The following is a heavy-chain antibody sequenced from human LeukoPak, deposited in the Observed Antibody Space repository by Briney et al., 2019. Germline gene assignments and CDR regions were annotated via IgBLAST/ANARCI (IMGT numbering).Heavy chain of an antibody. V-gene: IGHV3-23*01. CDR1: GFTFSSYA. Sequence: GGSLRLSCAASGFTFSSYAMSWVRQAPGKGLEWVSTISGSGGSTYYADSVKGRFTISRDNSKNTLYLQMISLRAEDTAVFYCARDRYGDYVREVDYWGQGTLVTVSS. CDR3: ARDRYGDYVREVDY. D-gene: IGHD4-17*01. CDR2: ISGSGGST. J-gene: IGHJ4*02.